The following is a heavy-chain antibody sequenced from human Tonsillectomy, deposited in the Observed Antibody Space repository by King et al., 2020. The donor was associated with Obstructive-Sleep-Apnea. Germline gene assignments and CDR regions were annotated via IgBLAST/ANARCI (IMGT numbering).Heavy chain of an antibody. V-gene: IGHV1-46*01. CDR3: ARVSGGNSHYFDY. Sequence: VQLVQSGAEVKKPGASVKVSCKASGYTFASYYMHWVRQAPGQGLEWMGIIKPSGGGTTYAQKFQGRITMTRDTSTSTVYMELNSLRSDDTAVYFCARVSGGNSHYFDYWGQGTLVTVSS. CDR2: IKPSGGGT. D-gene: IGHD4-23*01. J-gene: IGHJ4*02. CDR1: GYTFASYY.